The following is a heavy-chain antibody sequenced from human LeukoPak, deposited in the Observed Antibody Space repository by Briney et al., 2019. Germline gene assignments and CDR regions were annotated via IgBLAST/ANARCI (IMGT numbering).Heavy chain of an antibody. J-gene: IGHJ4*02. Sequence: GGSLRLSCTASGSTLGDYAMSWVRQAPGKGLEWVGFIRSKAYGGTTEYAASVKGRFTISRDDSKSIAYLQMNSLKTEDTAVYYCTRGGAAYSSGQNDYWGQGTLVTVSS. CDR1: GSTLGDYA. D-gene: IGHD6-19*01. CDR2: IRSKAYGGTT. CDR3: TRGGAAYSSGQNDY. V-gene: IGHV3-49*04.